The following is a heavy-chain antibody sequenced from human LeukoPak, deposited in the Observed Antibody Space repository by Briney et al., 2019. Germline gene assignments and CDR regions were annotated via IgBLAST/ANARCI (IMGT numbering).Heavy chain of an antibody. CDR1: GGSLSSYY. Sequence: SETLSLTCTVSGGSLSSYYWSWIRQPAGKGLEWIGRIYTSGSTNYNPSLKSRVTMSVDTSKNQFSLKLSSVTAADTAVYYCARDMDYYGSGPLDYWGQGTLVTVSS. J-gene: IGHJ4*02. CDR3: ARDMDYYGSGPLDY. D-gene: IGHD3-10*01. V-gene: IGHV4-4*07. CDR2: IYTSGST.